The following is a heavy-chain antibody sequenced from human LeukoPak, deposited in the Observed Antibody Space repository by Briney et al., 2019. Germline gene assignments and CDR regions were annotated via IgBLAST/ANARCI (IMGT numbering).Heavy chain of an antibody. Sequence: GVALRLSCEVSGFTVSSNYMNWVRQAPGKGLEWDSVIYSGGSTYYADSVKGRFTISRDKSKNTLYLQMNSLRAEDTAVYYCARGGTLGDAFDIWGEGTMLTVSS. CDR1: GFTVSSNY. CDR2: IYSGGST. D-gene: IGHD1-7*01. CDR3: ARGGTLGDAFDI. V-gene: IGHV3-66*01. J-gene: IGHJ3*02.